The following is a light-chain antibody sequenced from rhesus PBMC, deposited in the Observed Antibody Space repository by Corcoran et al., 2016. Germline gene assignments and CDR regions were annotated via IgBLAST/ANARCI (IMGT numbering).Light chain of an antibody. CDR1: QGISSW. CDR2: KAS. CDR3: LEDSSSPYS. V-gene: IGKV1-22*01. Sequence: DIQMTQSPSSLSASVGDKVTIPCRASQGISSWLAWYQQQPGKAPKLLIYKASSLQSGVPSRFSGSRCGTDFTIDISSLQPEEFDTYYCLEDSSSPYSFGQGTKVEIK. J-gene: IGKJ2*01.